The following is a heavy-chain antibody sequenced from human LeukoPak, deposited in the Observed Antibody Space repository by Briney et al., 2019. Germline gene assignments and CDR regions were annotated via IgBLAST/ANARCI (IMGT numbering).Heavy chain of an antibody. D-gene: IGHD4-17*01. CDR3: ARDGPLTTDFDY. V-gene: IGHV1-18*01. CDR2: ISGSNGNT. CDR1: GYTFTSYG. J-gene: IGHJ4*02. Sequence: ASVKVSCKASGYTFTSYGISWVRQAPGQGLEWMGWISGSNGNTNYAQKLQGRATMTTDTSTSTAYMELRSLRSDDTAVYYCARDGPLTTDFDYWGQGTLVTVSS.